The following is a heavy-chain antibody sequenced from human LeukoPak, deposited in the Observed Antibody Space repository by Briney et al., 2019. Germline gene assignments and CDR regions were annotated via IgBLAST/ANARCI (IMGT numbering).Heavy chain of an antibody. V-gene: IGHV3-74*01. CDR1: GFTFSRYW. D-gene: IGHD2-15*01. CDR2: INTDGSST. Sequence: GGSLRLSCAASGFTFSRYWMHWVRQAPGKGLVWVSRINTDGSSTSYADSVKGRFTISGDNAKNTLYLQMNGLRAEDTAVYYCARAHCSGGSCYSGDLVDYWGQGTLVTVSS. J-gene: IGHJ4*02. CDR3: ARAHCSGGSCYSGDLVDY.